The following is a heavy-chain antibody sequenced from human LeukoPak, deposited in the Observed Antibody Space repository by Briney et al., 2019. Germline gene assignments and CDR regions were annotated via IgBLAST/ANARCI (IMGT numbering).Heavy chain of an antibody. D-gene: IGHD3-22*01. J-gene: IGHJ4*02. Sequence: ASVKVSCKASGYTFTRYDINWVRQATGQGLEWMGWINTKSGKTGHAQKFQGRISITKDTSITTVYMELSSLSSEDTAVYFCARVDGSVDYWGQGTLVTVSS. CDR3: ARVDGSVDY. CDR1: GYTFTRYD. CDR2: INTKSGKT. V-gene: IGHV1-8*03.